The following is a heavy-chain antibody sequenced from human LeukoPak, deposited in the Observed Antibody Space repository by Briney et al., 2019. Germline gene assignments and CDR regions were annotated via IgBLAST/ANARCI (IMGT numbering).Heavy chain of an antibody. Sequence: ASETLSLTCTVSGGSISSYYWSWIRQPPGKGLEWIGYIYYSGSTNYNPSLKSRVTISVDTSKNQFSLKLSSVTAADTAVYYCARGKYYDSSGYYPYWYFDLWGRGTLVTVSS. CDR1: GGSISSYY. V-gene: IGHV4-59*01. CDR2: IYYSGST. CDR3: ARGKYYDSSGYYPYWYFDL. J-gene: IGHJ2*01. D-gene: IGHD3-22*01.